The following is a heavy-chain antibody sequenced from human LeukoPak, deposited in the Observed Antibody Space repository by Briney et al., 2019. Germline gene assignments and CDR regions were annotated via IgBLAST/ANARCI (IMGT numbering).Heavy chain of an antibody. D-gene: IGHD3-10*01. CDR1: GFTFRSYE. V-gene: IGHV3-48*03. CDR2: ISSSGSSK. Sequence: GGSLRLSCAASGFTFRSYEMNWVRQAPGKGLEWVSYISSSGSSKYYADSVKGRFTISRDNANNSLYMQMNSLRAEDTAVYYCAKDRGTMVRGVTAAFDIWGQGTMVTVSS. J-gene: IGHJ3*02. CDR3: AKDRGTMVRGVTAAFDI.